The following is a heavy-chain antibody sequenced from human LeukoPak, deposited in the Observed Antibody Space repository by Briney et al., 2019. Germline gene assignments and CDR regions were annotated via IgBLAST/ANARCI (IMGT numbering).Heavy chain of an antibody. CDR2: INPNSGGT. D-gene: IGHD4-17*01. J-gene: IGHJ5*02. V-gene: IGHV1-2*02. Sequence: ASVKVSCKASGYTFTGYYMHWVRQAPGQGLEWMGWINPNSGGTNYAQKFQGRVTMTRDTSISTAYMELSRLRSEDTAVYYCARLSSHYGDYKVDPWGQGTLVTVSS. CDR1: GYTFTGYY. CDR3: ARLSSHYGDYKVDP.